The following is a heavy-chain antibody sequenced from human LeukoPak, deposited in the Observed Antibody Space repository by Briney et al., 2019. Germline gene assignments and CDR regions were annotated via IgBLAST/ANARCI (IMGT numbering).Heavy chain of an antibody. V-gene: IGHV3-15*01. Sequence: GGSLRLSCAASGFTFSNAWMSWVRQAPGKGLEWVGRIKSKTDGGTTDYAAHGKGRFTISRDDSKNTLYLQMNSLKTEDTAVYYCTTEDVLLWFGELGFDYWGEGTLVTVLS. CDR1: GFTFSNAW. CDR3: TTEDVLLWFGELGFDY. J-gene: IGHJ4*02. CDR2: IKSKTDGGTT. D-gene: IGHD3-10*01.